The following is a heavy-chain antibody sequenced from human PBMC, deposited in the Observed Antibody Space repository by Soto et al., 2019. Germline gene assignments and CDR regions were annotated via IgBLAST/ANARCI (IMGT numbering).Heavy chain of an antibody. J-gene: IGHJ6*02. CDR2: INAGNGNT. CDR1: GGSFSSYT. D-gene: IGHD3-16*01. CDR3: AMVDVYVTPSPQDV. V-gene: IGHV1-18*01. Sequence: SVKVSCKASGGSFSSYTISWVRQAPGQRLEWMGWINAGNGNTNYAQNLQGRVTLTTDTSTSTAYMELRSLRSNDTAVYYCAMVDVYVTPSPQDVWGQGTTVTVSS.